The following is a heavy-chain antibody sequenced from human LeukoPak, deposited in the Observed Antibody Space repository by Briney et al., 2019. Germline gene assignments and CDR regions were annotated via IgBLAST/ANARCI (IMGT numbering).Heavy chain of an antibody. CDR3: SRGRVRQEIDY. CDR2: IIPIFGTA. CDR1: GGTFTSYA. J-gene: IGHJ4*02. Sequence: ASVKVSCKASGGTFTSYAISWVRQAPGQGLEWMGGIIPIFGTANYAQKFQGRVTITTDKSTTTAYMELSSLRSDDTAAYYCSRGRVRQEIDYWGQGTLVTVSS. V-gene: IGHV1-69*05. D-gene: IGHD3-3*01.